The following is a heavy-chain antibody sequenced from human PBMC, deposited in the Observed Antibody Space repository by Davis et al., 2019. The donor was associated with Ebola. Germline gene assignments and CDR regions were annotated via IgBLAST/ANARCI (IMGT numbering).Heavy chain of an antibody. V-gene: IGHV3-53*01. CDR3: ARDWRYGSYGMDV. CDR1: GFTVSSNY. D-gene: IGHD3-10*01. J-gene: IGHJ6*02. CDR2: IYSGGST. Sequence: PGGSLRLSCAASGFTVSSNYMSWVRQAPGKGLEWVSVIYSGGSTYYADSVKGRFTISRDNSKNTLYLQMNSLRAEDTAVYYCARDWRYGSYGMDVWGQGTTVTVSS.